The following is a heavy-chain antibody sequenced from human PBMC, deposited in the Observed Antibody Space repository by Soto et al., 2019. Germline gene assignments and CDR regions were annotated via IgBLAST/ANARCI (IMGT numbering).Heavy chain of an antibody. CDR2: LLYGHDKE. CDR3: AKDFYSNYNFGMDV. J-gene: IGHJ6*02. Sequence: GGSLRLSCAASGFTFTNYALHWVRQAPDKGLEWVAVLLYGHDKEYYSESVKGRFTISGDNSKNTLYLQMNSLRAEDTAVYYCAKDFYSNYNFGMDVWGQGTTVTVSS. V-gene: IGHV3-30-3*01. D-gene: IGHD4-4*01. CDR1: GFTFTNYA.